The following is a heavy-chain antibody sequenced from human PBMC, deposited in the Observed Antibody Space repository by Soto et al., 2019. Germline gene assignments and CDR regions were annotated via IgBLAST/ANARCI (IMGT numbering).Heavy chain of an antibody. CDR1: GGSISSYY. CDR3: AGLVPDAYAFDI. CDR2: IYYSGST. V-gene: IGHV4-59*01. J-gene: IGHJ3*02. Sequence: QVQLQESGPGLVKASETLSLTCTVSGGSISSYYWSWIRQPPGKGLEWIGYIYYSGSTNYNPSPMSRVTISVDTSKNQFSLKLSSVTAADTAVYYCAGLVPDAYAFDIWGQGTMVTVSS. D-gene: IGHD2-2*01.